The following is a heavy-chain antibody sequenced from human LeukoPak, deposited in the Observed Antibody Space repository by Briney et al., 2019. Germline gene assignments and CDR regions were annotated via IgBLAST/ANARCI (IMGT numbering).Heavy chain of an antibody. Sequence: GGSLRLSCAASGFTFSKFWMSWVRQAPGKGLEWVASINQDESAKHYVDSVRGRFTISRVNAKNSLFLQMNSLRAEDTAVYYCARGSRHYDSSGYYYVARGLDYWGQGTLVTVSS. CDR2: INQDESAK. V-gene: IGHV3-7*01. CDR3: ARGSRHYDSSGYYYVARGLDY. J-gene: IGHJ4*02. CDR1: GFTFSKFW. D-gene: IGHD3-22*01.